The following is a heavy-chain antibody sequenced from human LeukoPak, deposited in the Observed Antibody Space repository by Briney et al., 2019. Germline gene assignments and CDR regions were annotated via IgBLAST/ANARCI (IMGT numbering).Heavy chain of an antibody. V-gene: IGHV4-59*01. CDR1: GGSITTYY. D-gene: IGHD6-19*01. CDR2: IYNTGTT. J-gene: IGHJ6*02. Sequence: SETLSLTCTVSGGSITTYYWSLLRQPPGKGLEWIGYIYNTGTTTYNPSLRSRVTISLDTSKNQFSLKLSSVTAADTAVYYCARTFPVAGTYYGMDVWGQGTTVTVS. CDR3: ARTFPVAGTYYGMDV.